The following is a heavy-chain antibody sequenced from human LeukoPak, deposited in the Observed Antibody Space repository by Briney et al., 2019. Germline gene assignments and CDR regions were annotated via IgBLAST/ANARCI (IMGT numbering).Heavy chain of an antibody. CDR3: ARDKEGYCSGGSCYSGYYYYYGMDV. Sequence: SETLSLTCTVSGGSITSSSYYWSWIRQPPGKGLEWIGYIYYSGSTNYNPSLKSRVTISVDTSKNQFSLKLSSVTAADAAVYYCARDKEGYCSGGSCYSGYYYYYGMDVWGQGTTVTVSS. J-gene: IGHJ6*02. CDR1: GGSITSSSYY. V-gene: IGHV4-61*01. D-gene: IGHD2-15*01. CDR2: IYYSGST.